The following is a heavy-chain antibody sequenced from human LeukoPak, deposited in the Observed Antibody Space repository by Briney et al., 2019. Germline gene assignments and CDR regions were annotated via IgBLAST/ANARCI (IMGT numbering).Heavy chain of an antibody. J-gene: IGHJ5*02. CDR2: IAATSGST. Sequence: GGSLRLSCAASGFTFSSYAMNWVRQAPGKGLEWVSSIAATSGSTYYADSVKGQFTISRDNSKNTLYLQMNSLRAEDTALYYCAKAAYGDYVNWFDPWGQGTLVTVSS. CDR1: GFTFSSYA. CDR3: AKAAYGDYVNWFDP. D-gene: IGHD4-17*01. V-gene: IGHV3-23*01.